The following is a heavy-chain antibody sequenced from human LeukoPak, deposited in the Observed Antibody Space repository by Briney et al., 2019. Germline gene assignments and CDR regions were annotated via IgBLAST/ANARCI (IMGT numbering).Heavy chain of an antibody. V-gene: IGHV3-30*04. CDR1: GFTFSSYA. J-gene: IGHJ4*02. D-gene: IGHD1-26*01. Sequence: GGSLRLSCAASGFTFSSYAMHWVRQAPGKGLEWVAVIPYDGSNKYYADSVKGRFTISRGNSKNTLYLQMNSLRAEDTAVYYCARFYANEWELPHWGQGTLVTVSS. CDR3: ARFYANEWELPH. CDR2: IPYDGSNK.